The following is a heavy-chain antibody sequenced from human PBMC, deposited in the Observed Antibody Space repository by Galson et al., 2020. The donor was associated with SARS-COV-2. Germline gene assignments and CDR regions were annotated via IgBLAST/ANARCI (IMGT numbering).Heavy chain of an antibody. CDR2: LYYSGST. V-gene: IGHV4-59*01. CDR3: ARHMVTMVRGVIKTYYYYGLDV. J-gene: IGHJ6*02. D-gene: IGHD3-10*01. CDR1: GGSISRYY. Sequence: SQTLSLTCTVSGGSISRYYCSWIRQPPGKGLEWIGYLYYSGSTNYNPSLKSRVTISVDTSKNQFSLKLTSVTAADTAVYYCARHMVTMVRGVIKTYYYYGLDVWGQGTTVTVSS.